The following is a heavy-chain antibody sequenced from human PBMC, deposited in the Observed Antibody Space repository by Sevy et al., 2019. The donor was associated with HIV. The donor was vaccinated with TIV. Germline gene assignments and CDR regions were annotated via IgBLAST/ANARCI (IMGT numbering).Heavy chain of an antibody. J-gene: IGHJ6*02. CDR3: ARETSSFGEGIYYGMDV. CDR1: GFTFSDYN. Sequence: GGSLRLSCAASGFTFSDYNMNWVRQAPGKGLEWVSSISSISNYIYYADSVKGRFTISRDNAKNALYLQMNSLGAEDTAVYYCARETSSFGEGIYYGMDVWGQGTTVTVSS. V-gene: IGHV3-21*01. D-gene: IGHD3-10*01. CDR2: ISSISNYI.